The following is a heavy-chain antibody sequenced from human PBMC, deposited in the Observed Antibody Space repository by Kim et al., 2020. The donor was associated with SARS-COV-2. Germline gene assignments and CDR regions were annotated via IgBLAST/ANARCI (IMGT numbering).Heavy chain of an antibody. V-gene: IGHV1-2*02. D-gene: IGHD3-16*01. Sequence: TNYAQKFQGRVTMTRDTSISTAYMELSRLRSDDTAVYYCASSVYASPGHYWGQGTLVTVSS. CDR3: ASSVYASPGHY. CDR2: T. J-gene: IGHJ4*02.